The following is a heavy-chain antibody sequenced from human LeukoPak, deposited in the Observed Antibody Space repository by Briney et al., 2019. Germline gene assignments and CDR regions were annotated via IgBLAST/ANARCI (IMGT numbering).Heavy chain of an antibody. CDR2: ISTSSSTI. V-gene: IGHV3-48*01. J-gene: IGHJ4*02. CDR3: ARGQFLIDY. CDR1: GFTFSTYT. Sequence: GGSLRLSCAASGFTFSTYTMNWVRQAPGKGLEWISYISTSSSTIYYADSVKGRFTISRDNAKNSLFLQMNSLRAEDTAVYYCARGQFLIDYWGQGTLVTVS. D-gene: IGHD2/OR15-2a*01.